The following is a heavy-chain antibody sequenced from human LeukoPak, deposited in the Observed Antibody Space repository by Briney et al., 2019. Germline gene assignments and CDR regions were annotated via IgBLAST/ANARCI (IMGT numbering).Heavy chain of an antibody. CDR1: GGSFSGYY. D-gene: IGHD6-19*01. V-gene: IGHV4-34*01. Sequence: SETLSLTCAVYGGSFSGYYWSWIRQPPGKGLEWIGEINHSGSTNYNPSLKSRVTISVDTSKNQFPLKLSSVTAADTAVYYCARLGSGWYRNWFDPWGQGTLVTVSS. CDR3: ARLGSGWYRNWFDP. CDR2: INHSGST. J-gene: IGHJ5*02.